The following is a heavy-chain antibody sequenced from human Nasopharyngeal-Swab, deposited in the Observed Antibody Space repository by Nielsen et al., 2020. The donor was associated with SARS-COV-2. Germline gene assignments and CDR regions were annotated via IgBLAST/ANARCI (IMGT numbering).Heavy chain of an antibody. J-gene: IGHJ3*02. CDR1: GFTFSGYA. D-gene: IGHD1-1*01. Sequence: GESLKISCAASGFTFSGYAVHWVRQAPGKGPEWVAVISYDGHTKFYADPVKGRFTIPRDEPKDTVYLEMNSLRVDDTAIYYCAREGSERGGAFDIWGQGTMVAVSS. CDR2: ISYDGHTK. V-gene: IGHV3-30-3*01. CDR3: AREGSERGGAFDI.